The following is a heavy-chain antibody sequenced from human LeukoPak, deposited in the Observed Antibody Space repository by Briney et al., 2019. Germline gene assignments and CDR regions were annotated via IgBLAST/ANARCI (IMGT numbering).Heavy chain of an antibody. V-gene: IGHV1-46*01. CDR3: ARGPLVGAIWGYDSFDI. CDR2: INPSGGGT. D-gene: IGHD1-26*01. CDR1: GYTFTSYY. J-gene: IGHJ3*02. Sequence: ASVKVSCKASGYTFTSYYMHWVRQAPGQGLEWMGIINPSGGGTTYAQKFQGRVTMTRDASISTAYMELSRLRSDDTAVYYCARGPLVGAIWGYDSFDIWGQGTLVTVSS.